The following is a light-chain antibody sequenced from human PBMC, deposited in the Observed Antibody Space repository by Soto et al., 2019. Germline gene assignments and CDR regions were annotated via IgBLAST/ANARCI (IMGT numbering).Light chain of an antibody. CDR2: EVS. Sequence: QSVLTQPASVSGSLGQSITISCTGTSSDVGAYQYVSWYQQHPGKAPKLMIYEVSNRPSGVSNRFSGSKSGKTASLTISGLQAEDEADYYCSSYTSSSTLVVFGGGTQLTVL. J-gene: IGLJ2*01. CDR3: SSYTSSSTLVV. CDR1: SSDVGAYQY. V-gene: IGLV2-14*01.